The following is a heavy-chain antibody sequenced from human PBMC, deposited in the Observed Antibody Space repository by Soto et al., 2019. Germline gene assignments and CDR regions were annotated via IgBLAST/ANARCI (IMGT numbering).Heavy chain of an antibody. Sequence: PVGSLRLSCAASGFTFSSYAMSWVRQAPGKGLEWVSAISGSGGSTYYADSVKGRFTISRDNSKNTLYLQMNSLRAEDTAVYYCAKRGYYYDSSGYDYGGQGTLVTVSS. J-gene: IGHJ4*02. V-gene: IGHV3-23*01. CDR1: GFTFSSYA. CDR3: AKRGYYYDSSGYDY. D-gene: IGHD3-22*01. CDR2: ISGSGGST.